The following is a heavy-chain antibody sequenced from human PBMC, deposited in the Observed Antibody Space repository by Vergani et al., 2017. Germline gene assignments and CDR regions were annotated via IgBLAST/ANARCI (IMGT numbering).Heavy chain of an antibody. V-gene: IGHV4-39*01. CDR3: ARQSHPQWLDDDARNPYFDY. CDR2: IYFSGSI. Sequence: QLQLQESGPGLVKPSETLSLTCTVSGGSISSSSYYWGWIRQPPGKGLEWIGRIYFSGSIHYNPSLKSRVTISVDTSKNQFSLKLSSVTAADTAVYYCARQSHPQWLDDDARNPYFDYWGQGALVTVSS. J-gene: IGHJ4*02. D-gene: IGHD6-19*01. CDR1: GGSISSSSYY.